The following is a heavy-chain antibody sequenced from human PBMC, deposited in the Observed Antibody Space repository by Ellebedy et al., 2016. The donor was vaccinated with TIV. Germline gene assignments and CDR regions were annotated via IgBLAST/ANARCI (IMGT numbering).Heavy chain of an antibody. J-gene: IGHJ4*02. D-gene: IGHD5-18*01. CDR1: GGTFSSDI. Sequence: AASVKVSCNASGGTFSSDIINWVRQAPGQGLEWMGRIIPKVALANYAQKFQVRVTISADKATSTVYMEVSSLTSEDTAVYYCARQIGYTFGMTPYENWGQGTLVTVAS. CDR3: ARQIGYTFGMTPYEN. V-gene: IGHV1-69*02. CDR2: IIPKVALA.